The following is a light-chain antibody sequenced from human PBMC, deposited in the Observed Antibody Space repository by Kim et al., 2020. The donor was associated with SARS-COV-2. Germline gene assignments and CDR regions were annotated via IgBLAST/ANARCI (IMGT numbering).Light chain of an antibody. J-gene: IGKJ5*01. CDR1: KSITNNY. Sequence: EIVLTQSPGTLSLSPGERGTLSCRASKSITNNYLAWYQHKPGRAPRLLIYAASGRATGIPDRFRGSGSGTEFTLAINRLEPEDFAVYYCQQYGSLPSTFGQGTRLEIK. CDR3: QQYGSLPST. V-gene: IGKV3-20*01. CDR2: AAS.